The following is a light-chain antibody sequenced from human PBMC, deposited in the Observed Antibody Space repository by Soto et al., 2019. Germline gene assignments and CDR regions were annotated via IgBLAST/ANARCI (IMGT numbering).Light chain of an antibody. CDR1: QSISSY. Sequence: DIQMTQSPSSLSASVGDRVTITCRASQSISSYLNWYQQKPGKAPMLLIYAASSLQSGVPSRFSGSVSGTDFTLTIISLQTEDFATYYCQQGYRTPVTFGQGTKVEIK. V-gene: IGKV1-39*01. CDR2: AAS. J-gene: IGKJ1*01. CDR3: QQGYRTPVT.